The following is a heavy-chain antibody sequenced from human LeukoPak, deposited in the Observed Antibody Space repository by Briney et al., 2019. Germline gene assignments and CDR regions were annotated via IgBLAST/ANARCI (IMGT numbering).Heavy chain of an antibody. CDR3: AKANYDYVWGSYGGNYFDY. Sequence: PGGSLRLSCAASGFTFDDYAMHWVRHAPGKGLEWVSGISWNSGSIGYADSVKGRFTISRDNAKNSLYLQMNSLRAEDTALYYCAKANYDYVWGSYGGNYFDYWGQGTLVTVSS. V-gene: IGHV3-9*01. CDR1: GFTFDDYA. D-gene: IGHD3-16*01. J-gene: IGHJ4*02. CDR2: ISWNSGSI.